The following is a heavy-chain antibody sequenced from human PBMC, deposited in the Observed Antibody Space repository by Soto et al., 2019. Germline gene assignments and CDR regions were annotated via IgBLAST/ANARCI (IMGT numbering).Heavy chain of an antibody. V-gene: IGHV1-69*12. J-gene: IGHJ6*02. Sequence: QVQLVQSGAEVKKPGSSVKVSCKASGGTFSSYAISWVRQAPGQGLEWVGGIIPIFGTANYAQKFQGRVTITADESTSTAYMELSSLRSENTAVYYCAAGATVTTNYYYGMDVWGQGTTVTVSS. CDR1: GGTFSSYA. CDR3: AAGATVTTNYYYGMDV. CDR2: IIPIFGTA. D-gene: IGHD4-17*01.